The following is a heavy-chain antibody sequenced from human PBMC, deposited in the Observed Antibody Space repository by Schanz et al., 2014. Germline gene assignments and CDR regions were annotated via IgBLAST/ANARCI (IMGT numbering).Heavy chain of an antibody. D-gene: IGHD3-10*01. Sequence: VQLLESGGGLVKPGGSLRLSCEASGFTFSSYSMNWVRQAPGKGLEWVAVIWYDENNKYYADSVKGRFTMSRDNSKNTLYLQMNSLRAEDTAVYYCARANYRRKINFDYWGRGTLVTVSS. V-gene: IGHV3-33*08. CDR3: ARANYRRKINFDY. J-gene: IGHJ4*02. CDR1: GFTFSSYS. CDR2: IWYDENNK.